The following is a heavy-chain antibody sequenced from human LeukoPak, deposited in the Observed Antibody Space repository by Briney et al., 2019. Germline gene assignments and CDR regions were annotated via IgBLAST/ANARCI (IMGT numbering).Heavy chain of an antibody. D-gene: IGHD4-17*01. CDR2: ISGSGGST. V-gene: IGHV3-23*01. J-gene: IGHJ4*02. Sequence: GALRLSCAASGFTFSSYAMSWVRQAPGKGLEWVSAISGSGGSTYYADSVKGRFTISRDNSKNTLYLQMNSLRAEDTAVYYCAKDLRDYGAPNYFDYWGQGTLVTVSS. CDR1: GFTFSSYA. CDR3: AKDLRDYGAPNYFDY.